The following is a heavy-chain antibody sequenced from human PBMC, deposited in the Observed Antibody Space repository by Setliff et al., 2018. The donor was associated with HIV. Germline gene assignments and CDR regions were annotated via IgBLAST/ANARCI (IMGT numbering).Heavy chain of an antibody. Sequence: GGSLRLSCAAAGFTFSKAWMSWFRQTPGKGLEWVGRIKSRTVTETTDVAAPVKGRFTISRDDSQNMVYLQMNSLKTEDTAMYYCAKDLLMGSHGSGSYTYYYYGMDVWGQGTTVTVSS. CDR3: AKDLLMGSHGSGSYTYYYYGMDV. CDR2: IKSRTVTETT. D-gene: IGHD3-10*01. J-gene: IGHJ6*02. CDR1: GFTFSKAW. V-gene: IGHV3-15*01.